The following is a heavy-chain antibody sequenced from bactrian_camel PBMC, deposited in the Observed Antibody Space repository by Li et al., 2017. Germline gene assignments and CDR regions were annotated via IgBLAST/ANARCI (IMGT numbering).Heavy chain of an antibody. D-gene: IGHD3*01. V-gene: IGHV3S53*01. J-gene: IGHJ4*01. CDR3: TKDRSYGTRNWVQST. CDR1: NYCL. CDR2: IHSDGST. Sequence: QLVESGGGSVQAGGSLTPSCKWNYCLRWFRQSPGKEREGVGSIHSDGSTSYADSVKGRFTISRDNAKNTLYLQMNSLKPEDTAMYYCTKDRSYGTRNWVQSTRGQGTQVTVS.